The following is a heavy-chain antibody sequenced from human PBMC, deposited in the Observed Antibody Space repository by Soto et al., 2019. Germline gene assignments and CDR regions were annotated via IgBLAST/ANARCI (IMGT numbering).Heavy chain of an antibody. CDR2: INPSGGST. D-gene: IGHD2-2*01. Sequence: GASVKVSCKASGYTFTSYYMHWVRQAPGQGLEWMGIINPSGGSTSYAQKFQGRVTMTRDTSTSTVYMELSSLRSEDTAVYYCARDLRYCISTSCYLPGAFDIWGQGTMVTVSS. V-gene: IGHV1-46*01. CDR1: GYTFTSYY. J-gene: IGHJ3*02. CDR3: ARDLRYCISTSCYLPGAFDI.